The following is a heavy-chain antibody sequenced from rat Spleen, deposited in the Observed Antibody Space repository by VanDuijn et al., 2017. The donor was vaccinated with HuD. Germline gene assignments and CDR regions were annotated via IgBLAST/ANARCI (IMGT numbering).Heavy chain of an antibody. CDR2: IIYGDSSGHSCT. Sequence: EVQLVDSGGGLVQPGRSLKLSCAVSGFTFRDYGMAWVRQAPTKGLEWVATIIYGDSSGHSCTYYRDSVKGRFTNSRDNAKSYLYLQMDGLRSEDTATYYCARHGYNSYFDYWGQGVMVTVSS. D-gene: IGHD1-9*01. CDR1: GFTFRDYG. CDR3: ARHGYNSYFDY. V-gene: IGHV5-29*01. J-gene: IGHJ2*01.